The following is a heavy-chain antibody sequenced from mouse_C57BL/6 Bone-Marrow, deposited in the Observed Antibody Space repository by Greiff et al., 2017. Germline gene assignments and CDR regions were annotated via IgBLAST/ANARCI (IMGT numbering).Heavy chain of an antibody. V-gene: IGHV1-54*01. CDR3: ARWSPFYDGSRY. J-gene: IGHJ2*01. D-gene: IGHD2-3*01. CDR1: GYAFTNYL. Sequence: VQLKQSGAELVRPGTSVKVSCKASGYAFTNYLIEWVKQRPGQGLEWIGVINPGSGGTNYNEKFKGKATLTADTSSSTAYLQLSSLTSVDSAVYFCARWSPFYDGSRYWGQGTTLTVSS. CDR2: INPGSGGT.